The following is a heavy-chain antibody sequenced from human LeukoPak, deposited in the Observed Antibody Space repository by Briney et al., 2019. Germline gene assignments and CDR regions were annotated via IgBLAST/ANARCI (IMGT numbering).Heavy chain of an antibody. J-gene: IGHJ4*02. CDR3: AGAFQQRLVRGQGLLGY. CDR2: IYYSGST. Sequence: SETLSLTCTVSGGSISSYYWSWIRQPPGKGLEWIGYIYYSGSTNYNPSLKSRVTISVDTSKNQFSLKLSSVTAADTAVYYCAGAFQQRLVRGQGLLGYWGQGTLVTVSS. CDR1: GGSISSYY. V-gene: IGHV4-59*01. D-gene: IGHD6-13*01.